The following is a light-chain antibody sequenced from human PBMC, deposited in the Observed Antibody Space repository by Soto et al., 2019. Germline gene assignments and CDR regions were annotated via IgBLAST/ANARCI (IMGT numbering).Light chain of an antibody. V-gene: IGKV1-5*01. CDR2: DAS. CDR3: QQYNSSYT. Sequence: DIQMTQSASTLSASVGDRVTITCRASQSISSWLAWYQQKPGKAPKLLIYDASSLESGVPSRFSGSGSGTEFTLTISSLQPDDFATYYCQQYNSSYTFGQGTKLEIK. CDR1: QSISSW. J-gene: IGKJ2*01.